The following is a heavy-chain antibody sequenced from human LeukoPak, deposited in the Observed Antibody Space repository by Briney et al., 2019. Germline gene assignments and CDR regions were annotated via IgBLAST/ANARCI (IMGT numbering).Heavy chain of an antibody. CDR2: IYHSGST. D-gene: IGHD6-19*01. CDR1: GYSISSGYY. J-gene: IGHJ4*02. CDR3: ARHGSSGSDY. Sequence: SETLSLTCALSGYSISSGYYWGWIRQPPGEGLEWIGSIYHSGSTYYNASLKSRVTISVDTSKNQFSLQLSSVTAADTAVYYCARHGSSGSDYWGQGTLVTVSS. V-gene: IGHV4-38-2*01.